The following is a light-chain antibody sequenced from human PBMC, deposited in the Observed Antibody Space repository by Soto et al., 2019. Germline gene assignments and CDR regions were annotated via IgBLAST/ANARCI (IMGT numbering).Light chain of an antibody. V-gene: IGKV3-11*01. Sequence: DIVLTQSPATLSLSPGERATLSCRASQSVSSYLAWYQQKPGQAPRLLIFDASIRATGIPARFSGSGSGTDFTLTIFSLEPEDFAVYYCQQRSNWRPTLTFGGGTKVEIK. J-gene: IGKJ4*01. CDR3: QQRSNWRPTLT. CDR1: QSVSSY. CDR2: DAS.